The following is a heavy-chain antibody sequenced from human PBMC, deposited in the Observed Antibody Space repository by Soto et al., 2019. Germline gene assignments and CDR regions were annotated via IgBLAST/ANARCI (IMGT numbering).Heavy chain of an antibody. CDR3: ARDGQWIQLWSEPYYFDY. D-gene: IGHD5-18*01. Sequence: PGGSLRLSCAASGFSFSSYSMNWVRQAPGKGLEWVSYISSSSSTIYYADSVKGRFTISRDNAKNSLYLQMNSLRDEDTAVYYCARDGQWIQLWSEPYYFDYWGQGTLVTVSS. J-gene: IGHJ4*02. V-gene: IGHV3-48*02. CDR1: GFSFSSYS. CDR2: ISSSSSTI.